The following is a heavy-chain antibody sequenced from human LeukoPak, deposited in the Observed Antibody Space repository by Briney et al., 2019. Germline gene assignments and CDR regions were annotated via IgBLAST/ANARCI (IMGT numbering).Heavy chain of an antibody. CDR2: ISGSGGGT. CDR1: GFTFSSYA. V-gene: IGHV3-23*01. D-gene: IGHD4-17*01. Sequence: GGSLRLSCAASGFTFSSYAMSWVRQAPGKGLEWVSAISGSGGGTYYADSVKGRFTISRDNSKNTLYLQMNSLRAEDTAVYYCAKAYDYYYYYGMDVWGQGTTVTVSS. CDR3: AKAYDYYYYYGMDV. J-gene: IGHJ6*02.